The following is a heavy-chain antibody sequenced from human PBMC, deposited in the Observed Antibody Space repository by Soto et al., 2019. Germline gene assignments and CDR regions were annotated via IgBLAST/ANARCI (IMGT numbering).Heavy chain of an antibody. CDR3: ARDLDYDYVWGSYLALLALGPFDY. Sequence: EVQLVESGGGLVKPGGSLRLSCAASGFTFSSYSMNWVRQAPGKGLEWVSSISSSSSYIYYADSVKGRFTISRDNAKNSLYLQMNSLRAEDTAVYYCARDLDYDYVWGSYLALLALGPFDYWGQGTLVTVSS. CDR2: ISSSSSYI. J-gene: IGHJ4*02. D-gene: IGHD3-16*02. CDR1: GFTFSSYS. V-gene: IGHV3-21*01.